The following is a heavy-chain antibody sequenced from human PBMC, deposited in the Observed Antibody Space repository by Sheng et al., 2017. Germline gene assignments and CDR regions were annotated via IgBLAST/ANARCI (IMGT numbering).Heavy chain of an antibody. V-gene: IGHV1-69*13. J-gene: IGHJ4*02. CDR2: LVPILRTP. CDR3: AKSSTVTTPLDS. D-gene: IGHD4-17*01. CDR1: GGIFNTYA. Sequence: QVQLVQSGSEVRKPGSSVKVSCKASGGIFNTYAINWVRQAPGQGLEWMGGLVPILRTPDYAQRFQGRVTITADESTTTAYMELKRLTSEDTAVYFCAKSSTVTTPLDSWGQGTVVTVSS.